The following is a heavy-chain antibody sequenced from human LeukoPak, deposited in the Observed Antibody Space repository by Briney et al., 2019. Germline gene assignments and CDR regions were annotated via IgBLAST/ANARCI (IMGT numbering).Heavy chain of an antibody. V-gene: IGHV1-2*02. CDR2: INPNSGGT. J-gene: IGHJ4*02. Sequence: ASVKVSCKASGYTFAGYYMHWVRQAPGQGLEWMGWINPNSGGTNYAQKFQGRVTMTRDTSISTAYMELSRLRSDDTAVYYCARDAASITMIVVAPTGGDYWGQGTLVTVSS. CDR1: GYTFAGYY. D-gene: IGHD3-22*01. CDR3: ARDAASITMIVVAPTGGDY.